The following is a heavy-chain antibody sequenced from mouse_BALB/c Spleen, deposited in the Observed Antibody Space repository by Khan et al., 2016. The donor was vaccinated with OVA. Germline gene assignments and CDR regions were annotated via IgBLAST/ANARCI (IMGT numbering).Heavy chain of an antibody. CDR3: ARQPYYHYNIMDY. CDR1: GFSLTNYG. J-gene: IGHJ4*01. D-gene: IGHD2-10*01. CDR2: IWSDGST. V-gene: IGHV2-6-1*01. Sequence: QVQLKQSGPGLAAPSQSLSITCTISGFSLTNYGVHWVRQPPGKSLEWLVVIWSDGSTNYNSVLKSRLTVTKDNSQSQVFLQMNSLQTDDTAMYFCARQPYYHYNIMDYWGQGTSVTVSS.